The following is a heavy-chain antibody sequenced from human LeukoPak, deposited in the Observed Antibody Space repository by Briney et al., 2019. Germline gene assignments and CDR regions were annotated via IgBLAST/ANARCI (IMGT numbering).Heavy chain of an antibody. CDR1: GFSLSDYW. CDR3: AGDYIWGRLF. J-gene: IGHJ4*01. V-gene: IGHV3-74*01. D-gene: IGHD3-16*01. Sequence: GGSLRLSCVGSGFSLSDYWMHLGRQTPGKGLMWVSRITSDGSTTWYADSVKGRFTVSRDNAKNTLFLEMNSLRDEDTAVYYCAGDYIWGRLFWGQGTLVTVSS. CDR2: ITSDGSTT.